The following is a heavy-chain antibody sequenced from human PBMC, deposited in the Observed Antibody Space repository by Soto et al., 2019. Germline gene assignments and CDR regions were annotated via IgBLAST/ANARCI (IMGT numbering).Heavy chain of an antibody. J-gene: IGHJ6*02. D-gene: IGHD2-8*02. CDR2: VSYSGST. V-gene: IGHV4-31*03. CDR3: ARDREYCTGRHCSDNYYYGLHV. CDR1: GGSITSGGDY. Sequence: QVRLQESGPGLVKPSQTLSLTCTVSGGSITSGGDYWNWIRQHPGKGLEWIGYVSYSGSTSYNPSLRSRLTISIDKSANHFSLRLTSVTAADTAVYFCARDREYCTGRHCSDNYYYGLHVWGPGTTVTVS.